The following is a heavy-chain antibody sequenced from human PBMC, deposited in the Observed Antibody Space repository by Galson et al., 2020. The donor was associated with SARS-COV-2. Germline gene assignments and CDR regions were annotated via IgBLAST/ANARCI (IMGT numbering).Heavy chain of an antibody. CDR1: GYTFTGYY. CDR2: INPNSGGT. V-gene: IGHV1-2*06. J-gene: IGHJ5*02. D-gene: IGHD3-10*01. Sequence: ASVKVSCKASGYTFTGYYMHWVRQAPGQGLEWMGRINPNSGGTNYAQKFQGRVTMTRDTSISTAYMELSRLRSDDTAVYYCASNAMVRGVMDWFDPWGQGTLV. CDR3: ASNAMVRGVMDWFDP.